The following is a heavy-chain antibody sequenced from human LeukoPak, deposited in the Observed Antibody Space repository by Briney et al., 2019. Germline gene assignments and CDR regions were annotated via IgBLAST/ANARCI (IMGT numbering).Heavy chain of an antibody. V-gene: IGHV3-15*01. Sequence: PGGSLRLSCAASGFTFSSYAMHWVRQAPGKGLEWVGRIKSKTDGGTTDYAAPVKGRFTISRDDLKNTLYLQMNSLKTEDTAVYYCTTYGGSSMRGLLDHWGQGTLVTVSS. D-gene: IGHD4-23*01. CDR2: IKSKTDGGTT. J-gene: IGHJ4*02. CDR1: GFTFSSYA. CDR3: TTYGGSSMRGLLDH.